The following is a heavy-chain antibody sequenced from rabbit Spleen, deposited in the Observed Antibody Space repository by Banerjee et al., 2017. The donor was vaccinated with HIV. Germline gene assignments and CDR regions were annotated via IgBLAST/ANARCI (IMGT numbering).Heavy chain of an antibody. Sequence: QSLEESGGDLVQPGASLTLTCTASGFSFSSAYYMCWVRQAPGKGLEWIGCIYTGSSGSTYYASWASGRFTISKTSSTTVTLQMTSLTAADTATYFCARDTGSSFSSYGMDLWGPGTLVTVS. CDR2: IYTGSSGST. CDR3: ARDTGSSFSSYGMDL. V-gene: IGHV1S40*01. CDR1: GFSFSSAYY. J-gene: IGHJ6*01. D-gene: IGHD8-1*01.